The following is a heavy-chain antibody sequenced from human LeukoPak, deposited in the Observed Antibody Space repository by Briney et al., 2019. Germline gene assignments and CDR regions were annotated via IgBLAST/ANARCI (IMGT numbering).Heavy chain of an antibody. CDR3: ARDYHQEFFDY. CDR1: GGSISSYY. V-gene: IGHV4-59*01. Sequence: SGTLSLTCTVSGGSISSYYWSWIRQPPGKGLEWIGYIYYSGSTNYNPSLKSRVTISVDTSKNQFSLKLSSVTAADTAVYYCARDYHQEFFDYWGQGTLVTVSS. CDR2: IYYSGST. D-gene: IGHD2/OR15-2a*01. J-gene: IGHJ4*02.